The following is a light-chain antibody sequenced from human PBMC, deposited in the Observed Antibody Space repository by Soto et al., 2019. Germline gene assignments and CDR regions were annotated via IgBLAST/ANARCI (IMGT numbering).Light chain of an antibody. Sequence: QSVLTQPASVSGSPGQSITISCTGTTSDVGGYNYVSWYQQLPGKAPKLIIYEVTDRPSGVSNRFSGSKSGNTASLTISGLQAEDEAEYYCSSYTNINTRACVFGTGTKVTVL. J-gene: IGLJ1*01. CDR2: EVT. CDR3: SSYTNINTRACV. CDR1: TSDVGGYNY. V-gene: IGLV2-14*01.